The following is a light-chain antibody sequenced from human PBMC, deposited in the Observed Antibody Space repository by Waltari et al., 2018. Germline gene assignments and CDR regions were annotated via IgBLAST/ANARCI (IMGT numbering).Light chain of an antibody. CDR1: QSVSSQ. Sequence: EIVLTQSPATLSLSPGEGATLSCRASQSVSSQLVWYQQKRGQAPRLLIYDASNRATGMPARFSGSGSGTDVTLTISSLEPEDFAVYYCQQCNNSPPTFGQGTKVEIK. V-gene: IGKV3-11*01. CDR3: QQCNNSPPT. J-gene: IGKJ1*01. CDR2: DAS.